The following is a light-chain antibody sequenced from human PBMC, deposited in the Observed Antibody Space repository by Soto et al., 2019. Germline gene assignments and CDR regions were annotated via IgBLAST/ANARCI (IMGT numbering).Light chain of an antibody. V-gene: IGKV1-5*03. CDR2: KAS. J-gene: IGKJ2*01. CDR1: QSIGSW. Sequence: DIQMTQSPSTLSASVGDRVTITCRASQSIGSWLAWYQQKPGKAPKLLIYKASSLESGVPSRFSGSGSGTEFTLTISSLHPDDFATYYCQQYNSYQYTFGQGTKLEIK. CDR3: QQYNSYQYT.